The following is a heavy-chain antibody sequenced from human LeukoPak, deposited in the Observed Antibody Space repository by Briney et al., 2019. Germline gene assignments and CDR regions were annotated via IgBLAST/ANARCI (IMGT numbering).Heavy chain of an antibody. CDR1: GVSISSYY. V-gene: IGHV4-59*01. CDR2: IYYSGST. D-gene: IGHD5-12*01. J-gene: IGHJ4*02. Sequence: SETLSLTCTVSGVSISSYYWSWIRQPPGKGLEWIGYIYYSGSTNYNPSLKSRVTISVDTSKNQFSLKLSSVTAADTAVYYCAREGYSGYGYFDYWGQGTLVTVSS. CDR3: AREGYSGYGYFDY.